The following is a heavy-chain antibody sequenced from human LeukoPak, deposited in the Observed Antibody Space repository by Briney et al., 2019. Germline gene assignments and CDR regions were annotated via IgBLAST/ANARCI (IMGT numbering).Heavy chain of an antibody. J-gene: IGHJ3*02. CDR1: GFTFSSYA. CDR2: ISGSGGST. CDR3: ARHIVVVPAAFDGHAFDI. Sequence: GGSLRLSCAASGFTFSSYAMSWVRQAPGKGLEWVSAISGSGGSTYYADSVKGRFTISRDNSKNTLYLQMNSLRAEDTAVYYCARHIVVVPAAFDGHAFDIWGQGTMVTVSS. V-gene: IGHV3-23*01. D-gene: IGHD2-2*01.